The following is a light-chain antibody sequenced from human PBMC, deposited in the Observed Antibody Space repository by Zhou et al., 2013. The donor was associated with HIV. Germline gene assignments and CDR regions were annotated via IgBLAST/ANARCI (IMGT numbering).Light chain of an antibody. V-gene: IGKV1-27*01. Sequence: DIQMTQSPSSLSASVGDSVTITCRASQGINNFLAWYQQKPGKAPNLLIFGASTLQSGVPSRFSGSGSGTNFVLTIHNLRPEDSGNYYCQEYDTVPRTFGQGTKVEI. CDR1: QGINNF. CDR2: GAS. J-gene: IGKJ1*01. CDR3: QEYDTVPRT.